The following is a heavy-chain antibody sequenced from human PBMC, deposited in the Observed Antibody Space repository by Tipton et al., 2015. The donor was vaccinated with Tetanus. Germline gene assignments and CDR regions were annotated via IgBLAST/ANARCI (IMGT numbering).Heavy chain of an antibody. CDR1: GDSVRSGDHD. CDR3: ARDSYYSSRWSFADY. Sequence: LRLSCTVSGDSVRSGDHDWNWIRQPPGKGLEWIGYVHYSGRTNKSPSLKSRVTLSIDKSKNQFSVRLTSVTAADTAVYYCARDSYYSSRWSFADYWGQGTLVTVSS. D-gene: IGHD3-22*01. CDR2: VHYSGRT. J-gene: IGHJ4*02. V-gene: IGHV4-61*08.